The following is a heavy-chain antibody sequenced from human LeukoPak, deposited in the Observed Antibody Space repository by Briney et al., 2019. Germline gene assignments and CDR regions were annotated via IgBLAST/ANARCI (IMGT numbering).Heavy chain of an antibody. J-gene: IGHJ6*04. CDR3: ARDRNYGSGSYSLYYYYGMDV. D-gene: IGHD3-10*01. V-gene: IGHV3-21*01. Sequence: GGSLRLSCAASGFTFSSYSMNWVRQAPGKGLEWASSISSSSSYIYYADSVKGRFTISRDNAKNSLYLQMNSLRAEDTAVYYCARDRNYGSGSYSLYYYYGMDVWGKGTTVTVSS. CDR2: ISSSSSYI. CDR1: GFTFSSYS.